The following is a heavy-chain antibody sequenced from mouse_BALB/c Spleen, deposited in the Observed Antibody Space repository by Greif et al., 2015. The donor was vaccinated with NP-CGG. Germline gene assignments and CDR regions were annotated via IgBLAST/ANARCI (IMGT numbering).Heavy chain of an antibody. D-gene: IGHD2-1*01. J-gene: IGHJ2*01. V-gene: IGHV14-1*02. CDR1: GFNIKDYY. CDR3: AYGNYFDY. CDR2: IDPENGNT. Sequence: EVQGVESGAELVRPGALVKLSCKASGFNIKDYYMHWVKQRPEQGLEWIGWIDPENGNTIYDPKFQGKASITADTSSNTAYLQLSSLTSEDTAVYYCAYGNYFDYWGQGTTLTVSS.